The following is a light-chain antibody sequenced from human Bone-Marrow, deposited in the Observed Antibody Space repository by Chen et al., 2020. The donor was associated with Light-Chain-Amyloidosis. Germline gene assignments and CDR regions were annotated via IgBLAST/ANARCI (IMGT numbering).Light chain of an antibody. Sequence: EIVLTQSPGTLSLSPGEGANLSCRASQTISSNYLIWYQQKFGHAPRLLIYGSSSRATGIPDRFTGSGSGTDFTLTINRLEPEDFAMYYCQQYGTSPLTFGGGTKVEIK. CDR3: QQYGTSPLT. J-gene: IGKJ4*01. CDR2: GSS. V-gene: IGKV3-20*01. CDR1: QTISSNY.